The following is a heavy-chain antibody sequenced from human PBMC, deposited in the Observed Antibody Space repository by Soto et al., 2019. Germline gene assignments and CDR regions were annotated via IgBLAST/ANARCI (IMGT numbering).Heavy chain of an antibody. CDR3: EIGEWLSTSYFNF. CDR1: GFTFTSFA. V-gene: IGHV3-23*01. D-gene: IGHD3-3*01. J-gene: IGHJ4*02. CDR2: ISGSGGAA. Sequence: GGSLRLSCAASGFTFTSFAVSWVRQAPGKGLEWVSAISGSGGAAYYADSVKGRFTVSRDNSRNTVYLQVDSLRVEDTAVYHCEIGEWLSTSYFNFWGKGTLVTVSS.